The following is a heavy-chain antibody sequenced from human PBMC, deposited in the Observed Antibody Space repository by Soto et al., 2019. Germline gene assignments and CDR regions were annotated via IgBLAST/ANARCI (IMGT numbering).Heavy chain of an antibody. CDR1: GGTFSSYT. CDR2: IIPIRGIA. J-gene: IGHJ6*02. Sequence: SVKVSCKASGGTFSSYTISWVRQAPGQGLEWMGRIIPIRGIANYAQKFQGRVTMTADKSTSTAYMELSSLRSEDTAVYYCARDQRGYSGSGSLYYYYYGMDVWGQGTTVTVSS. CDR3: ARDQRGYSGSGSLYYYYYGMDV. D-gene: IGHD3-10*01. V-gene: IGHV1-69*04.